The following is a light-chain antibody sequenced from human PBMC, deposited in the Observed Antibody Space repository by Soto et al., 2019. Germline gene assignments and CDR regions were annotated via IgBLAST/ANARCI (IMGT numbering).Light chain of an antibody. V-gene: IGKV3-20*01. CDR1: QSVSSSY. J-gene: IGKJ1*01. CDR3: QQYAGSPRT. CDR2: SAS. Sequence: IVLTQSPGTLSLSPGERATLSCRASQSVSSSYLAWYQQKPGQAPRLLIYSASRRATGIPDRFTGSGSGTDFTLTINRVEPEDFAVYFCQQYAGSPRTFGQGTKVDIK.